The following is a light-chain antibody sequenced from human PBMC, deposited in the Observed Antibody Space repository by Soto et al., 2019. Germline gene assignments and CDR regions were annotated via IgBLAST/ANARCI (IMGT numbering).Light chain of an antibody. CDR3: QQCSVWPRT. CDR2: GAS. J-gene: IGKJ1*01. CDR1: QSIVGN. V-gene: IGKV3-15*01. Sequence: EIVMTQSPATLSVSPGERATLSCRASQSIVGNLAWYQQKPGQAPRLLIHGASTRATGIPARFSGSGSGTEFTLTISSLQSEDFAVYYCQQCSVWPRTFGQGTKVEIK.